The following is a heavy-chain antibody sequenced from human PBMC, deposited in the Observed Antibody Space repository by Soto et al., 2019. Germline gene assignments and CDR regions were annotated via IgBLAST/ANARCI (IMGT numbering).Heavy chain of an antibody. CDR1: GGSISSGGYY. CDR2: IYYSGST. Sequence: PSETLSLTWTVSGGSISSGGYYWSWIRQHPGKGLEWIGYIYYSGSTYYNPSLKSRVTISVDTSKNQFSLKLSSVTAADTAVYYCARDNGLDEYAIFPGPSAPYGMDVWGQGTTVTVSS. D-gene: IGHD2-8*01. CDR3: ARDNGLDEYAIFPGPSAPYGMDV. J-gene: IGHJ6*02. V-gene: IGHV4-31*02.